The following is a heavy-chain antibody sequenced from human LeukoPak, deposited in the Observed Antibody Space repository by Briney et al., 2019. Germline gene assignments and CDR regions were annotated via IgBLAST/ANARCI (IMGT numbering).Heavy chain of an antibody. Sequence: GGSLRLSCAAAGFTLSGSAMHWVRQASGKGLEWVGRIRRKANSYATAYAASVKGRFTISRDDSKNTAYLQMNSLKTEDTAVYYCTSANIVVVPAAFDAFDIWGQGTMVTVSS. CDR3: TSANIVVVPAAFDAFDI. CDR2: IRRKANSYAT. V-gene: IGHV3-73*01. D-gene: IGHD2-2*01. J-gene: IGHJ3*02. CDR1: GFTLSGSA.